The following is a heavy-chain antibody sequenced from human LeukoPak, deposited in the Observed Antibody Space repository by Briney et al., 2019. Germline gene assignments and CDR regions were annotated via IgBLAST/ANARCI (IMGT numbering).Heavy chain of an antibody. CDR2: INHSGST. CDR1: GGSFSGYY. D-gene: IGHD3-22*01. J-gene: IGHJ4*02. V-gene: IGHV4-34*01. Sequence: SETLSLTCAVYGGSFSGYYWSWIRQPPGKGLEWIGEINHSGSTNYNPSLKSRVTISVDTSKNQFSLKLSSVTAADTAVYYCARGYDSSGYSQDLDYWGQGTLVTVSS. CDR3: ARGYDSSGYSQDLDY.